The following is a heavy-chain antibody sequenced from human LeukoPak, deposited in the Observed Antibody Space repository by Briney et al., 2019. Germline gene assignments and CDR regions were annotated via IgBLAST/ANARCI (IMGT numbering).Heavy chain of an antibody. CDR1: GFTFDDYG. Sequence: GGSLRLSCAASGFTFDDYGMSWVRQAPGKGLEWVSGINWNGGSTGYADSVKGRLTISRDNAKNSLYLQMNSPRAEDTALYYCARDGIDYDSSGYLDYWGQGTLVTVSS. CDR2: INWNGGST. CDR3: ARDGIDYDSSGYLDY. V-gene: IGHV3-20*04. D-gene: IGHD3-22*01. J-gene: IGHJ4*02.